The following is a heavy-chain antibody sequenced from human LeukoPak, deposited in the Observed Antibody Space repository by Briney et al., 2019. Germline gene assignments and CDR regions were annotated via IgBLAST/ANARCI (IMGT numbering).Heavy chain of an antibody. CDR1: GGSFSGYY. J-gene: IGHJ4*02. V-gene: IGHV4-34*01. CDR3: ARGLPRFSCSWYFVYFDY. Sequence: SETLSLTCAVYGGSFSGYYWSWIRQPPGKGLEWIGEINHSGSTNYNPSPKSRVTISVDTSRNQFSLKLSSVTAADTAVYYCARGLPRFSCSWYFVYFDYWGQGTLVTVSS. D-gene: IGHD6-13*01. CDR2: INHSGST.